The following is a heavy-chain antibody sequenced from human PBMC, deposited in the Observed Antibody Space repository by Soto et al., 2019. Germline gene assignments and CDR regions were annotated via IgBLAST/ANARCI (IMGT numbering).Heavy chain of an antibody. D-gene: IGHD3-22*01. CDR1: GFTFSTYA. V-gene: IGHV3-23*01. CDR3: AKGPDGSGYYHNWFDS. J-gene: IGHJ5*01. Sequence: GGSLRLSCAASGFTFSTYAMAWVRQAPGKGLEWVSSISRTGDSAYYADSVKGRFAISRDRSKNRLSLQMNSLRVEDTAVYYCAKGPDGSGYYHNWFDSWGQGTLVTVSS. CDR2: ISRTGDSA.